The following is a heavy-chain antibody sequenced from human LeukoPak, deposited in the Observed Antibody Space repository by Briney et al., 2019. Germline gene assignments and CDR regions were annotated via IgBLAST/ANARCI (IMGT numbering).Heavy chain of an antibody. J-gene: IGHJ4*02. D-gene: IGHD1-14*01. Sequence: SETLSLTCTVSGYSISRGYHWGWIRQPPGKGLEWMGSIHHSGSTYYNPSLRSRLTMSADTSKNQFSLKLDSVTAADTAVYYCARVHFNPDYWGQGTLVTVSS. CDR1: GYSISRGYH. CDR3: ARVHFNPDY. CDR2: IHHSGST. V-gene: IGHV4-38-2*02.